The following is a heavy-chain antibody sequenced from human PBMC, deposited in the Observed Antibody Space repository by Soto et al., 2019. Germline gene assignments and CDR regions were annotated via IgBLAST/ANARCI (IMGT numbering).Heavy chain of an antibody. V-gene: IGHV4-39*01. CDR1: GASIITDNYF. Sequence: LALTCTVSGASIITDNYFWVWIRQSPRRGLELIGSISYSGRTYDNPSLQSRVTISIDASKNQFSLKLTSVTTADTAVYYCARRRASDYGGNHHPYYFDRWGQGALVTVSS. CDR2: ISYSGRT. J-gene: IGHJ4*02. CDR3: ARRRASDYGGNHHPYYFDR. D-gene: IGHD4-17*01.